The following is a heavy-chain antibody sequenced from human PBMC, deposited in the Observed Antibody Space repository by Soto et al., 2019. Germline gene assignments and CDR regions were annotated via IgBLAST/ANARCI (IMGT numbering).Heavy chain of an antibody. CDR1: GFTFDDYA. Sequence: EVQLVESGGGLVQPGRSLRLSCAASGFTFDDYAMHWVRQAPGKGLKWVSGISWNSGSIGYADSVKGRFTISRDNAKNSLYLQMNSLRAEDTALYYCAKDMSSSGQLDAFDIWGQGTMVTVSS. CDR3: AKDMSSSGQLDAFDI. CDR2: ISWNSGSI. J-gene: IGHJ3*02. D-gene: IGHD6-13*01. V-gene: IGHV3-9*01.